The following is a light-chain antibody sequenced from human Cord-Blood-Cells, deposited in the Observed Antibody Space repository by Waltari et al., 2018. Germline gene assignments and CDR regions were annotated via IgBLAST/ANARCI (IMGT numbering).Light chain of an antibody. J-gene: IGLJ3*02. V-gene: IGLV2-23*01. CDR2: EGS. CDR3: CSYAGSSNWV. CDR1: SRDVGSYNL. Sequence: QSALTQPASVSVSPGQSITLSCTGPSRDVGSYNLVSWYQQHPGKAPKRMIYEGSKRPSGVSNRFSGSKSGNTASLTISGLQAEDEADYYCCSYAGSSNWVFGGGTKLTVL.